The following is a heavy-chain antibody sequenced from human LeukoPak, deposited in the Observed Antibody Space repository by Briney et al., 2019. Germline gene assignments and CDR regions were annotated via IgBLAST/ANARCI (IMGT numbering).Heavy chain of an antibody. CDR2: IASDGSST. CDR1: GFTFSSYW. CDR3: ARGRPHGNDY. J-gene: IGHJ4*02. V-gene: IGHV3-74*01. Sequence: GGSLRLSCAASGFTFSSYWMNWVRQAPGKGLVWVSRIASDGSSTTYAGSVKGRFSISRDNAKNTLYLQMNSLRVEDTAVYYCARGRPHGNDYWGQGTLVTVSS. D-gene: IGHD4-23*01.